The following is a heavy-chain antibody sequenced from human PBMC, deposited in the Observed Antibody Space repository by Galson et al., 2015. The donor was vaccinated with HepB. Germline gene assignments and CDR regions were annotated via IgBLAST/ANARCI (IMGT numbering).Heavy chain of an antibody. CDR1: GFTFSTYW. Sequence: LRLSCAASGFTFSTYWMHWVRQTPGKGLVWVSRIRSDGSDRTYADSVKGRFTISRDNAKNTLYLQMNSLRAEDTAVYYCARGRYGDYYWGQGTLVTVSS. J-gene: IGHJ4*02. V-gene: IGHV3-74*01. D-gene: IGHD4-17*01. CDR2: IRSDGSDR. CDR3: ARGRYGDYY.